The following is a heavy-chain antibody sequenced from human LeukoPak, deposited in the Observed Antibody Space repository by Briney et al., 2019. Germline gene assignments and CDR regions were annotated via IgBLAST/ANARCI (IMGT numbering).Heavy chain of an antibody. CDR2: IHYSGSS. Sequence: PSETLSLTCTVSNGSISISSYYWGWIRQPPGKGLEWVGSIHYSGSSYYNPSLKSLATMSVDTSKNQFSLRLSSVTATDTAVYYCARQIYVWGSYRYLQGFDYWGQGALVTVSS. D-gene: IGHD3-16*02. V-gene: IGHV4-39*01. CDR3: ARQIYVWGSYRYLQGFDY. CDR1: NGSISISSYY. J-gene: IGHJ4*02.